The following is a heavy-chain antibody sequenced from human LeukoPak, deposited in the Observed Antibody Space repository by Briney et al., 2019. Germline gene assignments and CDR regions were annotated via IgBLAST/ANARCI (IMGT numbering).Heavy chain of an antibody. V-gene: IGHV3-64D*06. CDR3: VKDNRYCSGGSCYSKVLDY. CDR1: GFTFSIYA. CDR2: ISSNGGST. D-gene: IGHD2-15*01. Sequence: GGSLRLSCSASGFTFSIYAMHWVRQARGKGLEYVSAISSNGGSTYYADSVKGRFTISRDNSKNTLYLQMSSLRAEDTAVYYCVKDNRYCSGGSCYSKVLDYWGQGTLVTVSS. J-gene: IGHJ4*02.